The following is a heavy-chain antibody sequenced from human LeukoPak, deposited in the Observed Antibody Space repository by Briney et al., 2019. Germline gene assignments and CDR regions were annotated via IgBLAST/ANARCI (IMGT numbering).Heavy chain of an antibody. D-gene: IGHD3-10*01. V-gene: IGHV3-21*01. CDR1: GFTFSSYT. J-gene: IGHJ4*02. CDR2: ISSSSVYI. Sequence: GGSLRLSCAASGFTFSSYTMNWVRQAPGKGLEWVSSISSSSVYISYAVSVKGRFTVSRDNAKNSVYLQMDSLRAEDTGLYYCARVYGSEIDYWGQGTQVIVSS. CDR3: ARVYGSEIDY.